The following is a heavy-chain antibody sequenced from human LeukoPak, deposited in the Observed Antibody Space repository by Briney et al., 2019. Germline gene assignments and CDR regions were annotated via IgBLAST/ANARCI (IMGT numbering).Heavy chain of an antibody. CDR1: DGSISSSSYY. CDR3: ARHPYSSSSDY. J-gene: IGHJ4*02. D-gene: IGHD6-6*01. V-gene: IGHV4-39*01. CDR2: IYYSGST. Sequence: SETLSLTCTVSDGSISSSSYYWGWIRQPPGKGLEWIGSIYYSGSTYYNPSLKSRVTISVDTSKNQFSLKLSSVTAADTAVYYSARHPYSSSSDYWGQGTLVTVSS.